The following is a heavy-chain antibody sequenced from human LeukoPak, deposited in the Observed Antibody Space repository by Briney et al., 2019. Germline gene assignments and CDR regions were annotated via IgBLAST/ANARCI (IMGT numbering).Heavy chain of an antibody. J-gene: IGHJ5*02. D-gene: IGHD3-3*01. Sequence: PSETLSLTCTVSGVSISTYYWTWIRQPPGKGLEWLGYVYYRGFTNYNPSLKSRVTISVDTPKNQFSLKLSSVTTADTAVYYCARVNYDFWSGYDPTRAPFDPWGQGTLVTVSS. CDR3: ARVNYDFWSGYDPTRAPFDP. CDR1: GVSISTYY. CDR2: VYYRGFT. V-gene: IGHV4-59*01.